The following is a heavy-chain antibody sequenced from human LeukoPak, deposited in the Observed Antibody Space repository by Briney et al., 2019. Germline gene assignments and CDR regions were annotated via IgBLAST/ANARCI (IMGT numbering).Heavy chain of an antibody. J-gene: IGHJ4*02. Sequence: PGGSLRLSCAASQFTISSYSMNWVRQAPGKGLEWVAAISGSGGSRYYADSVKGRFAISRDDSTNTLSLQMTSLRAEDTAIYYCAKDGDYYDSDAYSSFFDYWGQGTLVTVSS. V-gene: IGHV3-23*01. CDR1: QFTISSYS. CDR3: AKDGDYYDSDAYSSFFDY. CDR2: ISGSGGSR. D-gene: IGHD3-22*01.